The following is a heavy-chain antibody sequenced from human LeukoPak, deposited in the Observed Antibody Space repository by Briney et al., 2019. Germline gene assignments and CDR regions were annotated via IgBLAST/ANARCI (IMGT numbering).Heavy chain of an antibody. CDR2: IKQDGTDK. Sequence: PGGSLRLSCAASGFIITTYWMSWVRQAPGKGLEWVANIKQDGTDKFYVDSVKGRFTISRDNANNSLYLQMNSLRVEDTAVYYCVRDWGSSGHRFDSWGQGTLVTVSS. D-gene: IGHD3-22*01. J-gene: IGHJ4*02. CDR1: GFIITTYW. CDR3: VRDWGSSGHRFDS. V-gene: IGHV3-7*05.